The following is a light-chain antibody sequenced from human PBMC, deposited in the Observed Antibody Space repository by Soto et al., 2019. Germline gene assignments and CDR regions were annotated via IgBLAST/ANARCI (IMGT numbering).Light chain of an antibody. CDR3: QHYGTTPWT. CDR1: QSVCSRC. CDR2: GAS. V-gene: IGKV3-20*01. J-gene: IGKJ1*01. Sequence: ETVLTQSPGTLSLSPGERVTLSCRASQSVCSRCLAWYQQKPGQFPRLLIYGASSRATGIPDRFSGSGSGTDFTLTISRLEPEDFAVYYCQHYGTTPWTFGQGTKVGIK.